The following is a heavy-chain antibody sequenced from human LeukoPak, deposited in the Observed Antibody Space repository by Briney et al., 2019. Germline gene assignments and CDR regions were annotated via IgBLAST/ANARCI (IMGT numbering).Heavy chain of an antibody. J-gene: IGHJ5*02. Sequence: SVKVSCKASGGTFSSYAISWVRQAPGQGLEWMGGIIPIFGTANYAQKFQGRVTITADKSTSTAYMELSSLRSEDTAVYYCAKEGCYDYYWFDPWGQGTLVNGSS. CDR2: IIPIFGTA. D-gene: IGHD5-12*01. CDR3: AKEGCYDYYWFDP. V-gene: IGHV1-69*06. CDR1: GGTFSSYA.